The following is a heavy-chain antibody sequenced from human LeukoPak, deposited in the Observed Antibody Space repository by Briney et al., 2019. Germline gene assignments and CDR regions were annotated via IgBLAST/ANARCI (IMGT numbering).Heavy chain of an antibody. CDR3: ARGRPALSYFDY. V-gene: IGHV3-9*01. CDR2: ISWNSGTI. J-gene: IGHJ4*02. CDR1: GFTFDDYA. Sequence: GGSLRLSCAAPGFTFDDYAMHWVRQAPGKGLEWVSGISWNSGTIGYAGSVKGRITISRDNAKNSLYLEMNSLRAEDTALYYCARGRPALSYFDYWGQGTLVTVSS. D-gene: IGHD2-15*01.